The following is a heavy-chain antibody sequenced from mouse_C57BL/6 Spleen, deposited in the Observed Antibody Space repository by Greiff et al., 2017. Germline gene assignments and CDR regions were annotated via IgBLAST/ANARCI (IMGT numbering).Heavy chain of an antibody. J-gene: IGHJ4*01. Sequence: VQLQQSGAELARPGASVKLSCKASGYTFTSYGISWVKQRTGQGLEWIGEIYPRSGNTYYNEKFKGKATLTADKSSSTAYMELRSLPSEDSAVYFCARYTTVVPYYYAMDYWGQGTSVTVSS. CDR3: ARYTTVVPYYYAMDY. CDR1: GYTFTSYG. CDR2: IYPRSGNT. V-gene: IGHV1-81*01. D-gene: IGHD1-1*01.